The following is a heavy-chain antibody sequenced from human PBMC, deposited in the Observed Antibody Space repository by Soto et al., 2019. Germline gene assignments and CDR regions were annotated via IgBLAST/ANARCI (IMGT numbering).Heavy chain of an antibody. CDR2: ISADSTTI. J-gene: IGHJ4*02. Sequence: EVQLVESGGGLVQPGGSLRLSCTASGFTFSSYSMSWVRQAPGKGLQWISYISADSTTIYYAASAKRRFTISRGNAKTSLSLQMTSLRDEDTAVYFCSRVHITTPVTYPFDYWGQGLRGTVSS. CDR3: SRVHITTPVTYPFDY. CDR1: GFTFSSYS. D-gene: IGHD1-20*01. V-gene: IGHV3-48*02.